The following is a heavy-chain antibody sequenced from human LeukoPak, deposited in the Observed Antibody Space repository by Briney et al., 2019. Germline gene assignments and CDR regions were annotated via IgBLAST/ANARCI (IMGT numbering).Heavy chain of an antibody. J-gene: IGHJ4*02. D-gene: IGHD2-8*01. CDR3: AKVRTSSVYCFDY. CDR2: IKQDGSEK. CDR1: GFIFSNYW. Sequence: GESLKISCAASGFIFSNYWMSWVRQAPGKGLEWVANIKQDGSEKYYVDSVKGRFTISRDNAKNSLYLQMNSLRAEYTAVYYCAKVRTSSVYCFDYWGQGTLVTVSS. V-gene: IGHV3-7*01.